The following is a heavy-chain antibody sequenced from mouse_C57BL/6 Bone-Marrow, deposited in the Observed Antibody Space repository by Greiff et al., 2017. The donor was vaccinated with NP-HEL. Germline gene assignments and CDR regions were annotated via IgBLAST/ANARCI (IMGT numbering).Heavy chain of an antibody. V-gene: IGHV5-4*01. J-gene: IGHJ3*01. CDR3: ARDPPYYYGSSYVAWFAY. Sequence: DVHLVESGGGLVKPGGSLKLSCAASGFTFSSYAMSWVRQTPEKRLEWVATISDGGSYTYYPDNVKGRFTISRDNAKNNLYLQMSHLKSEDTAMYYCARDPPYYYGSSYVAWFAYWGQGTLVTVSA. D-gene: IGHD1-1*01. CDR2: ISDGGSYT. CDR1: GFTFSSYA.